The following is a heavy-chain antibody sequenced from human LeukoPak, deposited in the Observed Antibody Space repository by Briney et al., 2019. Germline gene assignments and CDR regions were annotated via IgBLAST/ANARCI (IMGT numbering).Heavy chain of an antibody. V-gene: IGHV3-7*01. CDR2: IKQDGSEK. CDR1: GFTLSSFW. D-gene: IGHD1-1*01. Sequence: GGSLRLSCAASGFTLSSFWMSWVRQAPGKGPEWVANIKQDGSEKYYVDSVKGRFTISRDNAKNSLWLQMNSLRAEDTAVYYCAREAPYGTGIPQGNWFDTWGQGTLVTVSS. J-gene: IGHJ5*02. CDR3: AREAPYGTGIPQGNWFDT.